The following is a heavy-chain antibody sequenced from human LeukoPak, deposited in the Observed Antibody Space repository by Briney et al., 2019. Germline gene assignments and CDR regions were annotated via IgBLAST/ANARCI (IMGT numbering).Heavy chain of an antibody. V-gene: IGHV1-18*01. J-gene: IGHJ6*02. CDR2: ISAYNGNT. D-gene: IGHD6-13*01. Sequence: SXKVSCKASGGTFSSYAISWVRQAPGQGLEWMGWISAYNGNTNYAQKLQGRVTMTTDTSTSTAYMELRSLRSDDTAVYYCARMRAAAGRYYYYGMDVWGQGTTVTVSS. CDR1: GGTFSSYA. CDR3: ARMRAAAGRYYYYGMDV.